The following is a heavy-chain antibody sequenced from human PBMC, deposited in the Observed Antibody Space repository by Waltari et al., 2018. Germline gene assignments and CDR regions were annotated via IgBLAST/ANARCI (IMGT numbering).Heavy chain of an antibody. CDR1: GGSLSRSSYY. Sequence: QLQLQESGPGLVKPSETLSLTCTVSGGSLSRSSYYWGWVRQPPGKGLEWIGSIYYSGSTYYNPSLKSRVTISVDTSKNQFSLKLSSVTAADTAVYYCARGGIAARRSWFDPWGQGTLVTVSS. V-gene: IGHV4-39*07. J-gene: IGHJ5*02. D-gene: IGHD6-6*01. CDR3: ARGGIAARRSWFDP. CDR2: IYYSGST.